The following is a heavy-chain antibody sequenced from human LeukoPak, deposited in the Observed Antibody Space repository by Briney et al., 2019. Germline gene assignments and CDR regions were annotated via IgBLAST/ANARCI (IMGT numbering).Heavy chain of an antibody. J-gene: IGHJ3*02. Sequence: ASVKVSCKASGYTFTSYDINWVRQATGQGLEWMGWINPNSGGTNYAQKFQGRVTMTRDTSISTAYMELSRLRSDDTAVYYCARGYIWFGESHDAFDIWGQGTMVTVSS. CDR2: INPNSGGT. CDR3: ARGYIWFGESHDAFDI. CDR1: GYTFTSYD. V-gene: IGHV1-2*02. D-gene: IGHD3-10*01.